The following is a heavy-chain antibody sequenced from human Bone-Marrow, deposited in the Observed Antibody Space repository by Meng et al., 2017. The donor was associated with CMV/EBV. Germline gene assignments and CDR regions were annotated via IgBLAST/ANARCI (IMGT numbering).Heavy chain of an antibody. J-gene: IGHJ2*01. CDR3: ARSGLSRYSSWYSDL. Sequence: SYQWQDQPLETLSLTSMVSGGSTSGHNRRWFRQPAGQGPDWIGRSYTRGSSNNNPSSKSQVTMSGATSKNEFSLKLMSVTAADTAVYYCARSGLSRYSSWYSDLWGHGTLVTVSS. V-gene: IGHV4-4*07. CDR2: SYTRGSS. CDR1: GGSTSGHN. D-gene: IGHD3-9*01.